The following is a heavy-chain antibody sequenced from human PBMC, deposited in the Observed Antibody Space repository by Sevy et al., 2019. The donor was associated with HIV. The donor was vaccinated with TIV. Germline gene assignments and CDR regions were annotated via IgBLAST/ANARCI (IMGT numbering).Heavy chain of an antibody. Sequence: GGSLRLSCAASGFTFSSYNMNWVRQAPGKGLEWVSTISSSSNYIYYADSMKGRFTISRDNAKNSLYLQMNSLRAEDTAVYYCARVVAYCSGGSCFPGYYYGMDVWGQRTTVTVSS. CDR3: ARVVAYCSGGSCFPGYYYGMDV. J-gene: IGHJ6*02. V-gene: IGHV3-21*01. CDR2: ISSSSNYI. CDR1: GFTFSSYN. D-gene: IGHD2-15*01.